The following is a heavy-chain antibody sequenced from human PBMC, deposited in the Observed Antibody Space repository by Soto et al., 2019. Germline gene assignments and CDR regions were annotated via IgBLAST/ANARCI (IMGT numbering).Heavy chain of an antibody. J-gene: IGHJ5*02. D-gene: IGHD2-15*01. CDR1: GGSISSGRYY. V-gene: IGHV4-31*01. CDR2: ISYSGST. CDR3: ARGYCSGGSCYAGWFDP. Sequence: QVQLQESGPGLVKPSQTLSLTCTVSGGSISSGRYYCSWIRQHPGKGLEWIGYISYSGSTSYNPSLKSLVTISVDTSKNHFSLELNAVTAADTAVYYCARGYCSGGSCYAGWFDPWGQGTLVTVSS.